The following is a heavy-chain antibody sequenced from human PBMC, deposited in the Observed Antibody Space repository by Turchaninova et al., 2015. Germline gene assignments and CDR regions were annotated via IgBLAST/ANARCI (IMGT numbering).Heavy chain of an antibody. V-gene: IGHV3-7*01. J-gene: IGHJ4*02. CDR1: GLTFSAYW. CDR2: IKQDGSEK. Sequence: EVQVVESGGALVKPGGSLRLSCVGSGLTFSAYWMTWVGQAPGKGLEWVANIKQDGSEKYYVDSVKGRFTISRDNGKNSLFLQMNSLRAEDTAVYYCVVGQFDHWGQGSLVTVSS. D-gene: IGHD2-15*01. CDR3: VVGQFDH.